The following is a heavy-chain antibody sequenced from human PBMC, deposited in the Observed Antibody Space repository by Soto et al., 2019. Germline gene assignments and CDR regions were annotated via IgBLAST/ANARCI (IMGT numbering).Heavy chain of an antibody. CDR1: GFTFSSYG. CDR3: AKFVNHPGLFYGMDV. V-gene: IGHV3-30*18. J-gene: IGHJ6*02. D-gene: IGHD2-21*01. Sequence: GGSLRLSCAASGFTFSSYGMHWVRQAPGEGLEWVAVISYDGSNKYYADSVKGRFTISRDNSKNTLYLQMNSLRAEDTAVYYCAKFVNHPGLFYGMDVWGPGTTVTVSS. CDR2: ISYDGSNK.